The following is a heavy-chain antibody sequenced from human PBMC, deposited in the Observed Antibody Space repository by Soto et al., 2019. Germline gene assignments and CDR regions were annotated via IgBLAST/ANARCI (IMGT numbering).Heavy chain of an antibody. J-gene: IGHJ5*02. V-gene: IGHV4-31*03. D-gene: IGHD6-13*01. CDR3: ARDQGVDSSWFEFDP. CDR2: IYYSGST. Sequence: PSETLSLTCTVSGGSISSGGYYWSWIRQHPGKGLEWIGYIYYSGSTYYNPSLKSRVTISVDTSKNQFSLKLGSVTAADTAVYYRARDQGVDSSWFEFDPWGQGTLVTVSS. CDR1: GGSISSGGYY.